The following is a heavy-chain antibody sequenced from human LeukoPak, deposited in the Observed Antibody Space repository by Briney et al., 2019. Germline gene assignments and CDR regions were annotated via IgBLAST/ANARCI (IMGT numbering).Heavy chain of an antibody. CDR3: VRDQGGAVSY. D-gene: IGHD3-16*01. Sequence: GGSLRLSCAASGFTFTAYYMSWMRQAPGKGLEWISHISGHGDTIYYADSVKGRFTISRDNAKNSLFLQMNSLRAEDTAVYYCVRDQGGAVSYWGQGTLVTVSS. CDR2: ISGHGDTI. V-gene: IGHV3-11*04. CDR1: GFTFTAYY. J-gene: IGHJ4*02.